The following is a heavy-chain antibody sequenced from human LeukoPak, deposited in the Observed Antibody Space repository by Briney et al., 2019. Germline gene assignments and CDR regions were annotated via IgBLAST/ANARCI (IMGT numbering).Heavy chain of an antibody. J-gene: IGHJ6*02. CDR1: GGTFSSYA. D-gene: IGHD3-10*01. V-gene: IGHV1-69*13. CDR2: IIPIFGTA. Sequence: SVKVSCKASGGTFSSYAISWVRQAPGQGLEWMGGIIPIFGTANYAQKFQGRVTITADESTSTAYMELSSLGSEDTAVYYCALRQLRNYYYYGMDVWGQGTAVTVSS. CDR3: ALRQLRNYYYYGMDV.